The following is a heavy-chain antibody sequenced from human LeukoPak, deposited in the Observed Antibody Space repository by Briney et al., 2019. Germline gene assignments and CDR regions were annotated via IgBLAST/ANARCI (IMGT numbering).Heavy chain of an antibody. D-gene: IGHD2-2*01. J-gene: IGHJ4*02. V-gene: IGHV5-51*01. CDR1: GYSFTSYW. CDR3: ARRYCSSTSCPLTFDY. CDR2: IYPGDSDT. Sequence: GESLKISCKGSGYSFTSYWIGWVRQMPGKGLEWMGIIYPGDSDTRYSPSFLGQVTISADKSISTAYLQWSSLKASDTAMYYCARRYCSSTSCPLTFDYWGQGTLVTVSS.